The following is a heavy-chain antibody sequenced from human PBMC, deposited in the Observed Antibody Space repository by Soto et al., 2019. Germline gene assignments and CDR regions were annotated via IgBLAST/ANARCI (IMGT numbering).Heavy chain of an antibody. V-gene: IGHV4-30-2*01. D-gene: IGHD1-26*01. CDR3: ARGGGSDSSDY. Sequence: SETLSLTCTVSGASITFGGYSWSWIRQTPGKGLEWIGYINHLETTFYNPSFESRLTLSIDRAKNQFSLKLHSMSAADRAVYFCARGGGSDSSDYWGQGILGTV. J-gene: IGHJ4*02. CDR2: INHLETT. CDR1: GASITFGGYS.